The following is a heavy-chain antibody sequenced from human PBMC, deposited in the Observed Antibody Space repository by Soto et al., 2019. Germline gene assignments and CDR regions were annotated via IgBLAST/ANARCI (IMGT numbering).Heavy chain of an antibody. Sequence: QVHLVESGGGVVQPGRPLRLSCAASGFTFSRYGMHWVRQAPGKGLEWVGVIVRDGGQKQYADSVRGRVTISRDNSRDTLYLEVNSVTVGDTAVYYCARADDFEDNGLEYWGQGTLVIVSS. J-gene: IGHJ4*02. CDR2: IVRDGGQK. CDR1: GFTFSRYG. V-gene: IGHV3-33*01. D-gene: IGHD1-1*01. CDR3: ARADDFEDNGLEY.